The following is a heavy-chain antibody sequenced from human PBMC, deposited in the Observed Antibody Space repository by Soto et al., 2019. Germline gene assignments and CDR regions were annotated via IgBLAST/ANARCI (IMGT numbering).Heavy chain of an antibody. CDR3: ARSLGSGIPYFDN. D-gene: IGHD3-10*01. Sequence: PSETLALPCTLSGASISTSRYHWGWLRQRPGRGLEWIAMISYTGSAYYNPSLTSRVTISVDTSKNQFSLKLSSVTAADTAVYYCARSLGSGIPYFDNWGQGALVTVS. CDR2: ISYTGSA. V-gene: IGHV4-39*01. J-gene: IGHJ4*02. CDR1: GASISTSRYH.